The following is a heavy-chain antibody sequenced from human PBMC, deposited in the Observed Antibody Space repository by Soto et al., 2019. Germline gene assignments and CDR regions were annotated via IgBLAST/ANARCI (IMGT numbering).Heavy chain of an antibody. V-gene: IGHV1-18*01. J-gene: IGHJ3*02. D-gene: IGHD2-15*01. CDR1: GYTFTSYG. CDR3: ARPISEIVVVVAAPTGAFDI. Sequence: ASVKVSCKASGYTFTSYGISWVRQAPGQGLEWMGWISAYNGNTNYAQKLQGRVTMTTDTSTSTAYMELRSLRSDDTAVYYCARPISEIVVVVAAPTGAFDIWGQGTMVTVSS. CDR2: ISAYNGNT.